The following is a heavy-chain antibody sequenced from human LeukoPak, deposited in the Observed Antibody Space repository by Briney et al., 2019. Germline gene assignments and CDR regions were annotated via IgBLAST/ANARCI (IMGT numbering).Heavy chain of an antibody. Sequence: ASVKVSCKASAYTFTDYYMHWVRQAPGQTFEWLAWINPKSGDTHYTQKFQGRVTVTTDTSITSVYMELSGLQSDDTAVYYCVRDLTGGSGDWGQGTLVTVSS. J-gene: IGHJ4*02. D-gene: IGHD6-19*01. V-gene: IGHV1-2*02. CDR3: VRDLTGGSGD. CDR1: AYTFTDYY. CDR2: INPKSGDT.